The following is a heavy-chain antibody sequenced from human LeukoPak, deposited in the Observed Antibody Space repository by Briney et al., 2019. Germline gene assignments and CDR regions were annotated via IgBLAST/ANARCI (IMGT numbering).Heavy chain of an antibody. CDR1: GFTVSSNY. Sequence: GGSLRLSCAASGFTVSSNYMSWVRQAPGKGLEWVAVIYSGGSTYYADSVKGRFTISRDNSKNTLYLQMNSLRAEDTAVYYCAREGGSSSWYDYWGQGTLVTVSS. V-gene: IGHV3-53*01. D-gene: IGHD6-13*01. J-gene: IGHJ4*02. CDR3: AREGGSSSWYDY. CDR2: IYSGGST.